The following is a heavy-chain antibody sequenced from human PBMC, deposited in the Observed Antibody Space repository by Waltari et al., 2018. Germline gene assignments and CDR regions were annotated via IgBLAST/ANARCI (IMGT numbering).Heavy chain of an antibody. D-gene: IGHD2-15*01. V-gene: IGHV1-2*02. Sequence: QVQLVQSGAELREPGASVKVSCKASGYSFTGTLIHWVRQAPGQGLEWMGWINPNGGITNYAQKFQGRVTMTRDTSISTAYVELSSLRIDDTAVYYCATKGVVLPATFDYWGQGTLVTVSS. J-gene: IGHJ4*02. CDR1: GYSFTGTL. CDR3: ATKGVVLPATFDY. CDR2: INPNGGIT.